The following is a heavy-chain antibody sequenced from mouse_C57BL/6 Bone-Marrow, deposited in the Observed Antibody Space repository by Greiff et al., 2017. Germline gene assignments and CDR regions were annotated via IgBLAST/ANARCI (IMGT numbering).Heavy chain of an antibody. CDR2: IRNKANGYTT. Sequence: EVKLVESGGGLVQPGGSLSLSCAASGFTFTDYYMSWVRQPPGKALEWLGFIRNKANGYTTEYSASVKGRFTISRDNSQSILYLQMNALRAEDSATYYCARSSLRRAMDYWGQGTSVTVSS. D-gene: IGHD1-2*01. V-gene: IGHV7-3*01. J-gene: IGHJ4*01. CDR1: GFTFTDYY. CDR3: ARSSLRRAMDY.